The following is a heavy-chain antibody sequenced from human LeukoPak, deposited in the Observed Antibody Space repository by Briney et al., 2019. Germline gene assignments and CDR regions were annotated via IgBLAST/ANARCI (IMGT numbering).Heavy chain of an antibody. D-gene: IGHD4-17*01. Sequence: GGSQTLSCAASGFTFLRHGMTWFRQAPGKGLEWVSGISASGGATYYADSVKGRFTISRDNSKNTLCLQMNSLKAEDAALYYCAKGNYGEKIDYWGPGTLVTVSS. CDR3: AKGNYGEKIDY. V-gene: IGHV3-23*01. CDR1: GFTFLRHG. CDR2: ISASGGAT. J-gene: IGHJ4*02.